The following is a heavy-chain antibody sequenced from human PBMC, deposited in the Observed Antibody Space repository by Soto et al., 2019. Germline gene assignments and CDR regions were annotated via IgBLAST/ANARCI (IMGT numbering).Heavy chain of an antibody. V-gene: IGHV3-23*01. CDR3: ARRSSSWYFDY. CDR1: GFTFSSYA. J-gene: IGHJ4*02. CDR2: ISGSGGST. D-gene: IGHD6-13*01. Sequence: GGSLRLSCASSGFTFSSYAMSWVRQAPGKGLEWVSAISGSGGSTYYADSVKGRFTISRDNSKNTLYLQMNSLRAEDTAVYYCARRSSSWYFDYCGQGTLVTVSS.